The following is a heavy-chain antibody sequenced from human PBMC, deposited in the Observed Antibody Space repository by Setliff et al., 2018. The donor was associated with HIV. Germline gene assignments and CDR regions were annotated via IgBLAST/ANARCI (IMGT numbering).Heavy chain of an antibody. Sequence: SETLSLTCTVSGGSISSYYWSWIRQPPGKGLEWIGYIYYSGSTNYNPSLKSRVTISVDTSKQQFSLKLSSVTAADTAMYYCARGRVDIVVTDYLDVWGKGTTVTV. V-gene: IGHV4-59*12. CDR3: ARGRVDIVVTDYLDV. D-gene: IGHD2-21*01. CDR2: IYYSGST. J-gene: IGHJ6*03. CDR1: GGSISSYY.